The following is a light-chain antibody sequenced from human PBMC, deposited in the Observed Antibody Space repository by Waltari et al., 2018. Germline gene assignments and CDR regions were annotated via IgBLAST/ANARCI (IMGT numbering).Light chain of an antibody. J-gene: IGLJ2*01. CDR2: DVS. CDR1: SSDVGGYNY. Sequence: QSALTQPASVSGSPGQSITISCTGPSSDVGGYNYFSWYQQHPGKAPKLMIYDVSKRPSGVSNRFSGSKSGNTASLTISGLQAEDEADYYCSSYTSSSTFDVVFGGGTKLTVL. CDR3: SSYTSSSTFDVV. V-gene: IGLV2-14*01.